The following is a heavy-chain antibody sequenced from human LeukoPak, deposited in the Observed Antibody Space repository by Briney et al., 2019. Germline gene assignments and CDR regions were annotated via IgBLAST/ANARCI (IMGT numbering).Heavy chain of an antibody. D-gene: IGHD4-17*01. V-gene: IGHV1-46*01. CDR1: GYIFTSYH. Sequence: ASVKVSCKASGYIFTSYHIHWVRQAPGQGLGWMGVINPSGGGATYAQKFQGRITMTRDTSTSTVYMELSSLRSEDTAIYYCARRGVHSDYGGVGLDYWGQGTLVTVSS. CDR3: ARRGVHSDYGGVGLDY. CDR2: INPSGGGA. J-gene: IGHJ4*02.